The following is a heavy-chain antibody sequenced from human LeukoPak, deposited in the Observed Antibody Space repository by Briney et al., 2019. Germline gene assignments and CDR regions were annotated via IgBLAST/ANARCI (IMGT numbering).Heavy chain of an antibody. J-gene: IGHJ4*02. CDR3: ARGFPHYYDSSGYLDY. Sequence: ASVKLSCKASGYTFTVYYMHWVRQPAGQGPEWMGWINLNSGGTNYAQKFHGSVTMTRDTSISTAYMELRRLRSDDTAVYYCARGFPHYYDSSGYLDYWGQGPLVTVSS. V-gene: IGHV1-2*02. CDR1: GYTFTVYY. CDR2: INLNSGGT. D-gene: IGHD3-22*01.